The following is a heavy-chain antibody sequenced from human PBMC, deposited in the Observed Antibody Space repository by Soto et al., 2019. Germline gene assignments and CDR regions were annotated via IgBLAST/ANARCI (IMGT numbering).Heavy chain of an antibody. V-gene: IGHV3-48*02. D-gene: IGHD2-2*01. CDR3: ARVNGFDSTSPRYPEPWAENYGMDV. CDR1: GFTFSSYS. CDR2: ISSSSSTI. Sequence: GGSLRLSCAASGFTFSSYSMNWVRQAPGKGLEWVSYISSSSSTIYYADSVKGRFTISRDNAKNSLYLQMNSLRDEDTAVYYCARVNGFDSTSPRYPEPWAENYGMDVWGQGTTVTVSS. J-gene: IGHJ6*02.